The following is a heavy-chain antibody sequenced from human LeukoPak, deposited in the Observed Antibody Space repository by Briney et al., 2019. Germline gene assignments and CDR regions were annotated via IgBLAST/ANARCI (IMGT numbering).Heavy chain of an antibody. CDR1: GFTVSSNY. V-gene: IGHV3-66*01. CDR3: ARAPIVVVPAAIGYYYYYGMDV. D-gene: IGHD2-2*01. J-gene: IGHJ6*02. Sequence: GGSLRLSCAASGFTVSSNYMSWVRQAPGKGLEWVSVIYSGGSTYYADSVKGRFTISRDNSENTLYLQMNSLRAEDTAVYYCARAPIVVVPAAIGYYYYYGMDVWGQGTTVTVSS. CDR2: IYSGGST.